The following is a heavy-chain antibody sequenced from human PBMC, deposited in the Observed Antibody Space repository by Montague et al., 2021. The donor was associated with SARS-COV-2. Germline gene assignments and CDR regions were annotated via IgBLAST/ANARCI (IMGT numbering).Heavy chain of an antibody. J-gene: IGHJ4*02. Sequence: SETLSLTCTVSGGSIRSSSYYWGWIRQPPGKGLEWIGSIYYSGSTYYNPSLKSRVTISVETSKNQFSLKLNSVTAADTAVYYCARHRITKFLGRMFDYWGQGTLVTVSS. CDR2: IYYSGST. D-gene: IGHD3-9*01. CDR3: ARHRITKFLGRMFDY. CDR1: GGSIRSSSYY. V-gene: IGHV4-39*01.